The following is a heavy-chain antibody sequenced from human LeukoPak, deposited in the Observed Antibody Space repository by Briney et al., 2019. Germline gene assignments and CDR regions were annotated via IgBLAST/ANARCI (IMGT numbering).Heavy chain of an antibody. D-gene: IGHD2-15*01. CDR1: GGSIRNSSFY. Sequence: PSETLSLTCAVSGGSIRNSSFYWGWIRQPPGKGLEWIASIYNSGTTYYNPSLKSRITISVDMSKNQFSLKLSSVTAADTAVYYCARVSLQVAFDYWGQGTLVTVSS. CDR3: ARVSLQVAFDY. J-gene: IGHJ4*02. CDR2: IYNSGTT. V-gene: IGHV4-39*07.